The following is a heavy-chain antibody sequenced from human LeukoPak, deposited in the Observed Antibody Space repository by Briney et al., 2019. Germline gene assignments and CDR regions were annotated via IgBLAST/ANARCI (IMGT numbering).Heavy chain of an antibody. D-gene: IGHD6-6*01. CDR2: ISSSTTNM. CDR3: AREYSSSSGRSFDY. Sequence: GGSLRLSCAASGFTFSTYSMNWVRQAPGKGLEWVSYISSSTTNMYYADSVKGRFTISRDNAKNSLYLQMNSLRAEDTAVYYCAREYSSSSGRSFDYWGQGTLVTVSS. J-gene: IGHJ4*02. CDR1: GFTFSTYS. V-gene: IGHV3-48*01.